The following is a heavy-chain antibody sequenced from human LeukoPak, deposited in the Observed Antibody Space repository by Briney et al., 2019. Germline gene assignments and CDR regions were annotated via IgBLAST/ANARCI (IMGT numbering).Heavy chain of an antibody. D-gene: IGHD3-16*01. CDR2: IYYSGST. CDR1: GGSISSSSYY. Sequence: SETLSLTCTVSGGSISSSSYYWGWIRQPPGKGLEWIGSIYYSGSTYYNPSLKSRVTISVDTSKNQFSLKLSSVTAADTAVYYCARLGENEAWDQGTLVTVSS. V-gene: IGHV4-39*01. CDR3: ARLGENEA. J-gene: IGHJ5*02.